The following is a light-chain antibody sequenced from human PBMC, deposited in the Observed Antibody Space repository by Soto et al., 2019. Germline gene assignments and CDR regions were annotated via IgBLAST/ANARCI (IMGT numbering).Light chain of an antibody. V-gene: IGLV2-14*01. CDR1: SSDVGAYNY. CDR2: DVS. J-gene: IGLJ1*01. CDR3: YSYTSSSTYV. Sequence: QSVLTQPASVSGSPGQSITISCTGTSSDVGAYNYVSWYQQHPAKVPKLMIYDVSNRPSGVSDRFSGSKSGNTASLTISGLHAEDEADSYCYSYTSSSTYVCGTGTKVIVL.